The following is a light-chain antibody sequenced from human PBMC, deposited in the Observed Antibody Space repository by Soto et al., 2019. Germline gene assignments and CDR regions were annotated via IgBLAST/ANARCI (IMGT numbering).Light chain of an antibody. CDR3: QQYGGSPQT. J-gene: IGKJ1*01. Sequence: EIVRAQSPGTRSLSPCEKTRRACWISQSVTSNYLAWYQQKPGQAPRLLIFGASIRATGLPVRLSGSGCGTDFPLTISRLQSGDLAVYLCQQYGGSPQTFGSGTKVDIK. CDR1: QSVTSNY. CDR2: GAS. V-gene: IGKV3-20*01.